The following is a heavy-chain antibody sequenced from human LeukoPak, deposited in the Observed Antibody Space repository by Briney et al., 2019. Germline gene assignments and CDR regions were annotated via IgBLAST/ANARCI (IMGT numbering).Heavy chain of an antibody. CDR1: EFTFSSYS. CDR3: ASTPEYDYVWGTYREAGAFDI. Sequence: GGSLRLSCAASEFTFSSYSMNWVRQAPGKGLEWVSSISSSSDYIYYADSVKGRFTISRDNAKNTLYLQMNSLRAEDTAVYYCASTPEYDYVWGTYREAGAFDIWGQGTMVTVSS. D-gene: IGHD3-16*02. CDR2: ISSSSDYI. J-gene: IGHJ3*02. V-gene: IGHV3-21*01.